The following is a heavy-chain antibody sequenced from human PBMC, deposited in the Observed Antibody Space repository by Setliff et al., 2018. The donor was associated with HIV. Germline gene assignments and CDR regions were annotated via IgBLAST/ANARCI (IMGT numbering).Heavy chain of an antibody. CDR3: ARVGGVFGEARPPPDY. CDR2: IYTGGSP. CDR1: GGSISSGRYY. D-gene: IGHD3-10*01. J-gene: IGHJ4*02. Sequence: SETLSLTCTVSGGSISSGRYYWSWIRQPAGKGLEWIGHIYTGGSPNYNPSLMSRVTISIDTSKDQLSLKLNSVTAADTAVYYCARVGGVFGEARPPPDYWGQGALVTVS. V-gene: IGHV4-61*09.